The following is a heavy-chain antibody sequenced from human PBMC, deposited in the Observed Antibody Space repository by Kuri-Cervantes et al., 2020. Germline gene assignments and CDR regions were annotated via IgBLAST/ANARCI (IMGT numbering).Heavy chain of an antibody. D-gene: IGHD2-15*01. CDR2: ISGSGDST. CDR1: GFTFSSYD. Sequence: GESLKISCAASGFTFSSYDMHWVRQATGKGLEWVSAISGSGDSTYYADSVKGRFTISRDNSKNTLYLQMNSLRAEDTAVYYCAKLQVVVVVAAADYWGQGTLVTVSS. V-gene: IGHV3-23*01. CDR3: AKLQVVVVVAAADY. J-gene: IGHJ4*02.